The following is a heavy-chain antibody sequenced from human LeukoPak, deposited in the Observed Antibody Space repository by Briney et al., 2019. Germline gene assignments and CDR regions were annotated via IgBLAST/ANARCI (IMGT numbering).Heavy chain of an antibody. V-gene: IGHV3-21*01. Sequence: GGSLRLSCAASGFNFRTYSMNWVRQAPGKGLEWVSSISSSSSSVYYADSVKGRFTISRDNAKNPLFLQINSLRAEDTAVYYCARDLGYSSSWFWFDSWGQGTLVTVSS. CDR3: ARDLGYSSSWFWFDS. J-gene: IGHJ5*01. CDR1: GFNFRTYS. CDR2: ISSSSSSV. D-gene: IGHD6-13*01.